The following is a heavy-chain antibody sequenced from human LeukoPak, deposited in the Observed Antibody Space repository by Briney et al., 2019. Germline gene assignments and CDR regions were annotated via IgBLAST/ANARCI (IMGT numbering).Heavy chain of an antibody. Sequence: PGGSLRLSCAASGFTFSSYWMHWVRQAPGKGLVRVSRINSDGSSTSYADSVKGRFTISRDNAKNTLYLQMNSLRAEDTAVYYCARDSRSSYNWFDPWGQGTLVTVSS. J-gene: IGHJ5*02. CDR2: INSDGSST. CDR1: GFTFSSYW. CDR3: ARDSRSSYNWFDP. V-gene: IGHV3-74*01.